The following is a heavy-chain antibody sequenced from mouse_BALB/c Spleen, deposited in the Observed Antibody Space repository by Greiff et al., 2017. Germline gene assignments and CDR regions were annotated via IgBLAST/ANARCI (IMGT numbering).Heavy chain of an antibody. V-gene: IGHV2-9*02. CDR2: IWAGGST. J-gene: IGHJ3*01. CDR3: ARDTYYGYSFAY. Sequence: VQLVESGPGLVAPSQSLSITCTVSGFSLTSYGVHWVRQPPGKGLEWLGVIWAGGSTNYNSALMSRLSISKDNSKSQVFLKMTSLQTDDTAMYSCARDTYYGYSFAYWGQGTLSLSLQ. CDR1: GFSLTSYG. D-gene: IGHD1-2*01.